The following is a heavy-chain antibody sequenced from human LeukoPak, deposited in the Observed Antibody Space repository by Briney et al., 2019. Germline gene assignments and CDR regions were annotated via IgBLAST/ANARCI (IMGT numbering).Heavy chain of an antibody. Sequence: GGSLRLSCAASGSTFSSHTMNWVRQAPGKGLEWVAVVSYDGSEKYYADSVKGRLTISRDKSKNTVSLQMNSLRAEDTAVYYCARDAYCSSTSCYLDVWGKGTTVTVSS. J-gene: IGHJ6*03. D-gene: IGHD2-2*01. CDR1: GSTFSSHT. CDR2: VSYDGSEK. CDR3: ARDAYCSSTSCYLDV. V-gene: IGHV3-30-3*01.